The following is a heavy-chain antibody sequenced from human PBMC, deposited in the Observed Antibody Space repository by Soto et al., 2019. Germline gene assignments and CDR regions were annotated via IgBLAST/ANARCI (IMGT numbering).Heavy chain of an antibody. CDR2: IIPALGTA. CDR1: GGTFSSHT. CDR3: ARPDFGDYWYFDL. Sequence: QDQLVQSGAEVKKPGSSVKVSCKASGGTFSSHTFSWVRQAPGQGLEWMGRIIPALGTATYAQKFQGRVTITADESXXXXXMXLXPXTXEDTAVYYCARPDFGDYWYFDLWGRGTLVTVSS. V-gene: IGHV1-69*08. J-gene: IGHJ2*01. D-gene: IGHD4-17*01.